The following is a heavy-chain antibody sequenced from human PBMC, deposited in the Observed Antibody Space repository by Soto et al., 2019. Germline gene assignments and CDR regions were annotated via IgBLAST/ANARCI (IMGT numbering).Heavy chain of an antibody. Sequence: PSETLSLTCAVSGYSISTGFTWAWIRQPPGKGLEWIGSIYHSGSTYYNLSLKSRVTISSDASKKQISLKLSSVTAADTALYYCARDWGTRFYQLDSWGKGTLVTVS. CDR3: ARDWGTRFYQLDS. CDR2: IYHSGST. CDR1: GYSISTGFT. D-gene: IGHD2-2*01. J-gene: IGHJ4*02. V-gene: IGHV4-38-2*02.